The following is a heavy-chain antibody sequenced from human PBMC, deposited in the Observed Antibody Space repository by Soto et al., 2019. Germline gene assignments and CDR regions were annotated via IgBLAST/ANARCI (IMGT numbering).Heavy chain of an antibody. CDR1: GGSFSGYS. Sequence: QVQLQQWGAGLLKPSETLSLTCAVYGGSFSGYSWIWIRQPPGKGLEWTGEINHSGSTTYNPSLKSRVTIPVDTFKDQFALKLGSVPAADTAVYYFARGFGSTFDYWDQGTLVTVA. CDR3: ARGFGSTFDY. CDR2: INHSGST. V-gene: IGHV4-34*01. D-gene: IGHD2-2*01. J-gene: IGHJ4*02.